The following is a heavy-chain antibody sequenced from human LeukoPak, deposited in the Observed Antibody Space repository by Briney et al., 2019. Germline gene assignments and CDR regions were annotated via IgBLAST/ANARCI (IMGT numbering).Heavy chain of an antibody. Sequence: GSLRLSCAASGFTFSSSWMHWVRQAPGEGLVWVSRINPDGSTTHYGDSVQGRFTISRGNAKNTLYLQMNSLRAEDTAVYYCARAGSFRFDLWGQGILVTVSS. V-gene: IGHV3-74*01. D-gene: IGHD3-10*01. J-gene: IGHJ5*02. CDR2: INPDGSTT. CDR3: ARAGSFRFDL. CDR1: GFTFSSSW.